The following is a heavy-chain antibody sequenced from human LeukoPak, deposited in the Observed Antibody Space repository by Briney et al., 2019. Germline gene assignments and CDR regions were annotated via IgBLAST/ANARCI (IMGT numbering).Heavy chain of an antibody. Sequence: GESLKISCNGSGYSFPSFWIGWVRQMPGKGLGWMGIIYPGDSDSRYSPSFQGQVTISADKSISTAYLQWSSLKASDTAMYYCARSYVEAGTIPFDYWGQGTPVSVSS. D-gene: IGHD6-19*01. J-gene: IGHJ4*02. CDR3: ARSYVEAGTIPFDY. V-gene: IGHV5-51*01. CDR1: GYSFPSFW. CDR2: IYPGDSDS.